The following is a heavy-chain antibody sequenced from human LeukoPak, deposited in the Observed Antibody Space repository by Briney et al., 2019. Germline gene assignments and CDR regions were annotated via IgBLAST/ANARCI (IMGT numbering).Heavy chain of an antibody. Sequence: PGGSLRLSCAASGFTFSSYAMSWVRQAPGNGLEWVSAISGSGGSTYYADSVKGRFTISRDNSKNTLYLQMNSLRAEDTAVYYCARDEASNSNYYYYGMDVWGQGTTVTVSS. CDR2: ISGSGGST. J-gene: IGHJ6*02. CDR3: ARDEASNSNYYYYGMDV. V-gene: IGHV3-23*01. D-gene: IGHD6-13*01. CDR1: GFTFSSYA.